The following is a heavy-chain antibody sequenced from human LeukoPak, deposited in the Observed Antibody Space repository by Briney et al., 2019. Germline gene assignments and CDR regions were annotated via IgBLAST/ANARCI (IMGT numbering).Heavy chain of an antibody. D-gene: IGHD2-21*01. V-gene: IGHV3-23*01. CDR1: GFIFNKYN. J-gene: IGHJ4*02. Sequence: GGALRLSCAASGFIFNKYNMNWVRQAPGKGLEWGSAISGSGGSTYYADSVKGRFTISRDNSKNTLYLQMNSLRAEDPAVYYCVKGSAEARPYYLDYWGQGTLVPVSS. CDR3: VKGSAEARPYYLDY. CDR2: ISGSGGST.